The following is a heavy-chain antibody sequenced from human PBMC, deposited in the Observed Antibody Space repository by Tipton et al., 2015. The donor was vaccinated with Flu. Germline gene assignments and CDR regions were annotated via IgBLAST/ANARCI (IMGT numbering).Heavy chain of an antibody. J-gene: IGHJ4*02. Sequence: QSGPEVKKPGASVKVSCKASGYTFTSHDINWVRQATGQGLEWMGWIGAYNGNTNYAQKLQGRVTMTTDTSTSTAYMELRSLRSDDTAVYYCARAPYYDFWSGPFDYWGQGTLVTVSS. CDR3: ARAPYYDFWSGPFDY. D-gene: IGHD3-3*01. CDR2: IGAYNGNT. V-gene: IGHV1-18*01. CDR1: GYTFTSHD.